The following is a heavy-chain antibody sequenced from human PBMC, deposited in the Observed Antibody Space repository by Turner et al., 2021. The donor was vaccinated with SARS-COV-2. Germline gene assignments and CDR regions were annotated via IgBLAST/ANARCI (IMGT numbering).Heavy chain of an antibody. J-gene: IGHJ6*02. D-gene: IGHD5-18*01. CDR2: IYYSGSA. CDR1: GGSISSSSYY. V-gene: IGHV4-39*01. Sequence: QLQLLESGPGLVKPTATLSFTGTVSGGSISSSSYYWGWLRQPPGKGLEWIGNIYYSGSAYYNPSLKSRVTISVDPSKNQFSLKLTSVTAADTAVYYCARLMDTAMDYYGTDVWGQGTTVTVSS. CDR3: ARLMDTAMDYYGTDV.